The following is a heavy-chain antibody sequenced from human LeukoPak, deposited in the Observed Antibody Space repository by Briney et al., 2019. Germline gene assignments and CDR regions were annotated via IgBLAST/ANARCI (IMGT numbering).Heavy chain of an antibody. CDR1: GLSFGGYG. D-gene: IGHD6-13*01. V-gene: IGHV3-30*02. CDR3: AKDLVAAAGRYFDD. Sequence: GGSLRLSCAAAGLSFGGYGMHWVRQAPGKGLEWVAYIRYDGTDQYYADSVRGRFTISRDNSKNRLYLQMNSLRDEDTAVYYCAKDLVAAAGRYFDDWGQGTLVTVSS. J-gene: IGHJ4*02. CDR2: IRYDGTDQ.